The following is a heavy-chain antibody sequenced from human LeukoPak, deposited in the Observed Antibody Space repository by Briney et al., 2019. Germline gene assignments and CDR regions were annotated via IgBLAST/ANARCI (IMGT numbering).Heavy chain of an antibody. CDR1: GFTFSSYS. Sequence: GGSLRLSCAASGFTFSSYSMNWVRQAPGKGLEWLSSIISSGTNIYYADAVKGRFTISRDNAKNSLYLQMNSLRADDTAVYYCARGKYSSAWSDYWGQGTLVTVSS. CDR2: IISSGTNI. V-gene: IGHV3-21*01. D-gene: IGHD6-19*01. J-gene: IGHJ4*02. CDR3: ARGKYSSAWSDY.